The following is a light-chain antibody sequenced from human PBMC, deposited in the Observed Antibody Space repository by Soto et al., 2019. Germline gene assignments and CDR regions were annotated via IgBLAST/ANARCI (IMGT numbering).Light chain of an antibody. CDR3: SSYTSSSTVV. Sequence: QSALAQPASVSGSPGQSITISCTGTSSDVGGYNYVSWYQQHPGKAPKLMIYEVSNRPSRVSNRFSGSKSGNSASLTISGLQAEDEADYCCSSYTSSSTVVFGTGTKVTVL. J-gene: IGLJ1*01. CDR2: EVS. V-gene: IGLV2-14*01. CDR1: SSDVGGYNY.